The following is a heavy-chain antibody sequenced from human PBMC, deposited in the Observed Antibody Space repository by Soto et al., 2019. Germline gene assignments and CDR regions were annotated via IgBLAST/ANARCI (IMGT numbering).Heavy chain of an antibody. CDR2: INPRSDVT. D-gene: IGHD6-13*01. J-gene: IGHJ4*02. CDR1: GYTFTAYF. V-gene: IGHV1-2*02. Sequence: QVQLEQSGAEVKKPGASVKVSCKASGYTFTAYFLHWVRKVPGQGFEWMAWINPRSDVTNYAQKFQGRVTVTRDTAISTVYMELNNMTFNDTAVYYCVRGSAGGGAYWGQGTRVVVSS. CDR3: VRGSAGGGAY.